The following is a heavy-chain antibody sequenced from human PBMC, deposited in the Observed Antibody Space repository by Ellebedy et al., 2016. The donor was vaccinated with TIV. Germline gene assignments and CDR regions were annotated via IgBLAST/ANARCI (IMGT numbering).Heavy chain of an antibody. CDR3: AREDYYDSYGYFVY. J-gene: IGHJ4*02. CDR1: GFTFSSYA. Sequence: GGSLRLXXAASGFTFSSYAMSWVRQAPGKGLEWVSAISDSGGSTYYADSVKGRFTISRDNSKNTLYLQMNSLRAENTAVYYCAREDYYDSYGYFVYWGQGTLVTVSS. CDR2: ISDSGGST. V-gene: IGHV3-23*01. D-gene: IGHD3-22*01.